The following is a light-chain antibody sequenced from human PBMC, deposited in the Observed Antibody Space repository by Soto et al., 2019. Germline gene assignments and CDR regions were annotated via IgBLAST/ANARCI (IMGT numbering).Light chain of an antibody. J-gene: IGKJ5*01. CDR3: QQRSNWGGT. Sequence: EIVLTQSPATLSLSPGERATLSCRASQSVSSYLAWYQQKPGQAPRLLIYDAPNRATGIPARFSGSGSGTDFTLTISSLEPEDFAVYYCQQRSNWGGTFGQGTRLEIK. V-gene: IGKV3-11*01. CDR1: QSVSSY. CDR2: DAP.